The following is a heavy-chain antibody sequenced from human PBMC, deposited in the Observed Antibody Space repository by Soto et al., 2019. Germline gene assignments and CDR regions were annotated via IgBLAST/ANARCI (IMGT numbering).Heavy chain of an antibody. Sequence: ASVKVSCKASGYTFTSYGISWVRQAPGQGLEWMGWISAYNGNTNYAQKLQGRVTMTTDTSTSTAYMELRSLRSDDTAVYYCARDLRVRGVDAFDIWGQGTMVTVSS. D-gene: IGHD3-10*01. V-gene: IGHV1-18*01. J-gene: IGHJ3*02. CDR3: ARDLRVRGVDAFDI. CDR1: GYTFTSYG. CDR2: ISAYNGNT.